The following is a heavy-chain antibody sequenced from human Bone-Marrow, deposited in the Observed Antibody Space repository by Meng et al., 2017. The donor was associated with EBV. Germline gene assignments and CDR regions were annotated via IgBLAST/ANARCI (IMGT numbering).Heavy chain of an antibody. CDR3: ARETRTYYDILTGYYILPGWFDP. CDR2: ISSSSSYI. D-gene: IGHD3-9*01. J-gene: IGHJ5*02. Sequence: EVQLVESGGXXXXXGXSLXLSCAASGFTCSSXSMNWVRQAPGKGLEWVSSISSSSSYIYYADSVKGRFTISRDNAKNSLYLQMNSLRAEDTAVYYCARETRTYYDILTGYYILPGWFDPWGQGTLVTVSS. CDR1: GFTCSSXS. V-gene: IGHV3-21*01.